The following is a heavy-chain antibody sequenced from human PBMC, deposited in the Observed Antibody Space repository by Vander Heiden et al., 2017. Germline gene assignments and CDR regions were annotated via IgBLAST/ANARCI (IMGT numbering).Heavy chain of an antibody. V-gene: IGHV3-21*01. CDR2: ISSSSSYI. CDR1: GFTFSTYI. D-gene: IGHD2-21*02. Sequence: EVQLVESGGGLVKPGGSLSLSCSASGFTFSTYIMNWVRQAPGKGLEWVSSISSSSSYIYYADSVKGRFTISRDNAQNSLSLQMNSLRAEDTAVYYCARGDRFFDYWGQGTLVTVSS. J-gene: IGHJ4*02. CDR3: ARGDRFFDY.